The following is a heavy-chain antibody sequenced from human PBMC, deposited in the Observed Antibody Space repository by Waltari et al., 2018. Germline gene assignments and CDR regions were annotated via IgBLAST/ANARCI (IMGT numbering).Heavy chain of an antibody. J-gene: IGHJ4*02. CDR1: GGSISSYY. CDR2: IYYSGST. CDR3: TRSDYGGNSMLDY. Sequence: QVQLQESGPGLVKPSETLSLTCTVSGGSISSYYWSWIRQPPGKGLEWIGYIYYSGSTNYNPSLKSRVTISVDTSKNQFSLKLSSVTAADTAVYYCTRSDYGGNSMLDYWGQGTLVTVSS. D-gene: IGHD4-17*01. V-gene: IGHV4-59*01.